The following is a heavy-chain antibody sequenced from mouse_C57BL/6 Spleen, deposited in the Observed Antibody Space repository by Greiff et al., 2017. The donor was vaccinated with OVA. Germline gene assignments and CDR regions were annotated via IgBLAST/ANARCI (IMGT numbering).Heavy chain of an antibody. CDR1: GYTFTSYW. V-gene: IGHV1-64*01. CDR2: IHPNSGST. D-gene: IGHD2-4*01. J-gene: IGHJ4*01. Sequence: QVQLQQPGAELVKPGASVKLSCRASGYTFTSYWMHWVKQRPGQGLEWIGMIHPNSGSTNYNEKFKSKATLTVDKSSSTAYMQLSSLTSEDSAVYYCARKEIYDYDDAMDYWGQGTSVTVSS. CDR3: ARKEIYDYDDAMDY.